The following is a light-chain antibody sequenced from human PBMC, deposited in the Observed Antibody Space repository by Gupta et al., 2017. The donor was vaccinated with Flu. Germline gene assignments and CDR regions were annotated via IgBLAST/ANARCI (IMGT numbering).Light chain of an antibody. CDR3: ASYNGSNKI. CDR2: DVD. Sequence: SALTQPASMSGSPRQSITISCTGTIGDIGGYNYISWYQQYPGKAPYLIIFDVDRRHSGVSDRFSGSKSGNSASLTISGLQAEDEADYHCASYNGSNKIFGGGTKLTVL. J-gene: IGLJ2*01. V-gene: IGLV2-14*03. CDR1: IGDIGGYNY.